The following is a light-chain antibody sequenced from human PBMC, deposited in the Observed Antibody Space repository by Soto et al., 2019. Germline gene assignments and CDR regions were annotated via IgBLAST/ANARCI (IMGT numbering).Light chain of an antibody. Sequence: QSVLTQPASVSGSPGQSITISCTGTSSDVGNYKYVSWYQQHPGKAPKLMIYEVSNRPSGVSNRFSGSKSGNTASLTISRLHAEDEPDYSSFSYTSNGTYVFGTGTKVTVL. CDR2: EVS. J-gene: IGLJ1*01. CDR3: FSYTSNGTYV. CDR1: SSDVGNYKY. V-gene: IGLV2-14*01.